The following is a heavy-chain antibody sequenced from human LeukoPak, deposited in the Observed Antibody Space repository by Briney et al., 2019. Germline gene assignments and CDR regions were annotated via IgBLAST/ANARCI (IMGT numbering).Heavy chain of an antibody. CDR1: GFTFSSYA. CDR2: ISYDGSNK. Sequence: GRSLRLSCAASGFTFSSYAMHWVRQAPGKGLEWVAVISYDGSNKYYADSVKGRFTISRDNSKNTLYLQMNSLGAEDTAVYYCARFPIRGSSSDYWGQGTLVTVSS. D-gene: IGHD3-10*01. J-gene: IGHJ4*02. CDR3: ARFPIRGSSSDY. V-gene: IGHV3-30*04.